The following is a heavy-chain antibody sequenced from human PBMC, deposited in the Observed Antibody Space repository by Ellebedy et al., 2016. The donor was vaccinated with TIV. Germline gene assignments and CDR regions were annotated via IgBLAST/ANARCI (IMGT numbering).Heavy chain of an antibody. D-gene: IGHD3-22*01. CDR2: IYSGGST. J-gene: IGHJ3*02. CDR3: AKLGHHYDSSGYYEMGAFNI. CDR1: GFTVSSNY. Sequence: GESLKISCAASGFTVSSNYMSWVRQAPGKGLEWVSVIYSGGSTYYADSVKGRFTISRDNSKNTLYLQMNSLRAEDSAVYYCAKLGHHYDSSGYYEMGAFNIWGQGTMVTVSS. V-gene: IGHV3-66*04.